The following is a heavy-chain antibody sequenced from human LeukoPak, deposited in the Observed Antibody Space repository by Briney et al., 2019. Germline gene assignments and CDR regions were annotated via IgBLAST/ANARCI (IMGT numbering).Heavy chain of an antibody. Sequence: PGRSLRLSCAASGFIFDDYAMYWVRQAPGKGLEWVSGINWISDDRDYAESVKGRFTISRDNAKNSLYLVMNSLRVEDTALYYCARDGDGGQYDSSGYADYWGQGTLVTVSS. V-gene: IGHV3-9*01. CDR3: ARDGDGGQYDSSGYADY. CDR2: INWISDDR. CDR1: GFIFDDYA. D-gene: IGHD3-22*01. J-gene: IGHJ4*02.